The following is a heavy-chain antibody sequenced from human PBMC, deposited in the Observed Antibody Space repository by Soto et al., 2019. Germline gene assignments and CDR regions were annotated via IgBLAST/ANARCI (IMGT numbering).Heavy chain of an antibody. Sequence: QVQLVQSGAEVKKPGASVKVSCKASGYTFTSYAMHWVRLAPGQRREWMGWINAGNGNTKYSQKFQGRVTITRDTTASTAYMELSSLRSEDTAVYYCARGGSLYWYFDLWGRGTRVTVSS. CDR2: INAGNGNT. V-gene: IGHV1-3*01. D-gene: IGHD1-26*01. CDR3: ARGGSLYWYFDL. J-gene: IGHJ2*01. CDR1: GYTFTSYA.